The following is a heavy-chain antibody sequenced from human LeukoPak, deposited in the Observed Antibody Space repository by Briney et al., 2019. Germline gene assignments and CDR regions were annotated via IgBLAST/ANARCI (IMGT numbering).Heavy chain of an antibody. CDR1: GFTVSSNY. J-gene: IGHJ4*02. D-gene: IGHD4-17*01. Sequence: PGGSLRLSCAASGFTVSSNYMSWVRQAPGKGLEWVSVIYSGGSTYYADSVKGRFTISRDNSKNTLYLQMNSLRAEDTAVYYCATLSYGDYPDYWGQGTLVTASS. CDR2: IYSGGST. V-gene: IGHV3-53*01. CDR3: ATLSYGDYPDY.